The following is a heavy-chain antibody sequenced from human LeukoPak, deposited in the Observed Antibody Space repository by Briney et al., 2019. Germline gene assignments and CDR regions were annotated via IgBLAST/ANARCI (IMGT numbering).Heavy chain of an antibody. D-gene: IGHD6-13*01. CDR1: GFAFSSYW. J-gene: IGHJ4*02. Sequence: GGSLRLSCAASGFAFSSYWMHWVRQAPGKGLEWVSAISGRGTSTYYADSVKGRLTISRDNSKNTLYLQMNSLRAEDTAVYYCAKDQYSSSWTARLFDYWGQGTLVTVSS. CDR2: ISGRGTST. V-gene: IGHV3-23*01. CDR3: AKDQYSSSWTARLFDY.